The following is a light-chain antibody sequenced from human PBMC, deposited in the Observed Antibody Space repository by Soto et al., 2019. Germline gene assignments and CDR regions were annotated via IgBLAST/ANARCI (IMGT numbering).Light chain of an antibody. Sequence: QAVVTQPPSVSVAPGQRVTISCTGSSSNIGAGYDVHWYQQLPGTAPKLLIYGNSNRPSGVPDRFSGSKSGTSASLAITGRQAEDEADYYCQSYDSSLSGVVFGTGTKLTVL. J-gene: IGLJ1*01. CDR2: GNS. V-gene: IGLV1-40*01. CDR3: QSYDSSLSGVV. CDR1: SSNIGAGYD.